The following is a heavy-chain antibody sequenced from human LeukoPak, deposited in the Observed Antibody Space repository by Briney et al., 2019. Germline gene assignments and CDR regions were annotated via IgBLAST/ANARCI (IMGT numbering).Heavy chain of an antibody. D-gene: IGHD2-15*01. Sequence: SVKVSCTASGGTFSIYAISWVRPAPGQGLEWMGGIIPIFGTANYAQKFQGRVTITADESTSTAYMELSSLRSEDTAVYYCVRRAAAGGIAYWGQGTLVTVSS. CDR3: VRRAAAGGIAY. V-gene: IGHV1-69*13. CDR1: GGTFSIYA. CDR2: IIPIFGTA. J-gene: IGHJ4*02.